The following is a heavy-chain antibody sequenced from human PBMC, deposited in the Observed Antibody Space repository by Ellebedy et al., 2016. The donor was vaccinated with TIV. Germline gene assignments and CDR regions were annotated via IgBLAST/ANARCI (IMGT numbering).Heavy chain of an antibody. Sequence: AASVKASCKASGCTFSSYGISWVRQAPGQGLEWMGGIIPILGKANYAQKFQGRVTITADESTSTAYMELSSLRSEDTAVYYCARVGNYYGGNPSYYFDYWGQGTLVTVSS. CDR3: ARVGNYYGGNPSYYFDY. D-gene: IGHD4-23*01. CDR2: IIPILGKA. J-gene: IGHJ4*02. V-gene: IGHV1-69*10. CDR1: GCTFSSYG.